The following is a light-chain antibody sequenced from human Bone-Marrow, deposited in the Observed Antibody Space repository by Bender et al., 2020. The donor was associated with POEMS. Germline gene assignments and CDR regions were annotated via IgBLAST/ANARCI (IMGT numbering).Light chain of an antibody. CDR3: TSYTTANTLI. CDR1: SSDVGGFNY. CDR2: EVS. V-gene: IGLV2-8*01. J-gene: IGLJ2*01. Sequence: QSALTQPPSASGSPGQSVTISCTGTSSDVGGFNYVSWYQHHPGKAPKLMIFEVSKRPSGVPNRFSGSKSGNTASLTVSGLQADDEGDYYCTSYTTANTLIFGGGTKVTVL.